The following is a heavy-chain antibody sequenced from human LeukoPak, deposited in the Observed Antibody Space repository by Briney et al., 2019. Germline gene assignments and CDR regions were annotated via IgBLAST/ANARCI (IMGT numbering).Heavy chain of an antibody. D-gene: IGHD3-3*01. CDR3: ARSARDYDFWQHLYYYYMDV. CDR2: IKQDGSEE. J-gene: IGHJ6*03. CDR1: GFTFSSYS. Sequence: GGSLRLSCAASGFTFSSYSMNWVRQAPGKGLEWVANIKQDGSEEYYVDSVKGRFTISRDNAKNSLYLQMNSLRDEDTAVYYCARSARDYDFWQHLYYYYMDVWGKGTTVTVSS. V-gene: IGHV3-7*01.